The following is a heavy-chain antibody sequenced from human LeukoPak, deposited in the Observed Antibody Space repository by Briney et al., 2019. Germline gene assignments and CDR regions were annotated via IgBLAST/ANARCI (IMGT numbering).Heavy chain of an antibody. Sequence: PSETLSLTCAVYGGSFSSYYWSWIRQPPGKGLEWIGEINNSGSTNYNPSLKSRVTISVDTSKNQFSLKLSAVTAEDTAVYYCARRGGAGKESAAVKQWGRGTLVTVSS. CDR3: ARRGGAGKESAAVKQ. D-gene: IGHD6-13*01. V-gene: IGHV4-34*01. J-gene: IGHJ4*02. CDR1: GGSFSSYY. CDR2: INNSGST.